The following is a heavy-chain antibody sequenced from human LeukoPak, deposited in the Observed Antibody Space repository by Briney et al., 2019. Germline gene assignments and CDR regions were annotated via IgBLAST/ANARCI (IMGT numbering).Heavy chain of an antibody. CDR3: ARGDDSSGYYPTEYFQH. CDR1: GGSISSYY. CDR2: IYYSGST. Sequence: SETLSLTCTVSGGSISSYYWSWIRQPPGKGLEWIGYIYYSGSTNYNPSLKSRVTISVDTSKNQFSLKLSSVTAADTAVYYCARGDDSSGYYPTEYFQHWGQGTLVTVSS. J-gene: IGHJ1*01. D-gene: IGHD3-22*01. V-gene: IGHV4-59*12.